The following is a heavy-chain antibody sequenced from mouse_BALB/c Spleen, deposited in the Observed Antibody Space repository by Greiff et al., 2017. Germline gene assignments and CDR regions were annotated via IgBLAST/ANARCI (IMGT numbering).Heavy chain of an antibody. D-gene: IGHD3-2*01. CDR1: GYTFTSYT. Sequence: QVQLQQSAAELARPGASVKMSCKASGYTFTSYTMHWVKQRPGQGLEWIGYINPSSGYTEYNQKFKDKTTLTADKSSSTAYMQLSSLTSEDSAVYYCARGQLGLREYWGQGTTLTVSS. CDR3: ARGQLGLREY. J-gene: IGHJ2*01. CDR2: INPSSGYT. V-gene: IGHV1-4*02.